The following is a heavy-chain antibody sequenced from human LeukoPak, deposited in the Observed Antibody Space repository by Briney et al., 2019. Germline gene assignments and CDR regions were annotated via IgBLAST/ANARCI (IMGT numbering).Heavy chain of an antibody. J-gene: IGHJ4*02. Sequence: GGSLRLSCAASGFTFSSYAMSWVRQAPGKGLEWVSAFSGSGGSTYYADSVKGRFTISRDNSKNTLFLQMNSLRAEDTALYYCARDAPYSSGWYGDGFDYWGQGTLVTVSS. CDR1: GFTFSSYA. CDR3: ARDAPYSSGWYGDGFDY. CDR2: FSGSGGST. V-gene: IGHV3-23*01. D-gene: IGHD6-19*01.